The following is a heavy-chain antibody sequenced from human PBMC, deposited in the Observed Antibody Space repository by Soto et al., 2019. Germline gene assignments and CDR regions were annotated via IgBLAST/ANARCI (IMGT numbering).Heavy chain of an antibody. J-gene: IGHJ4*02. CDR3: ARGIAPYYFDY. V-gene: IGHV1-3*01. CDR2: INAGNGNT. CDR1: GYTFTSYA. D-gene: IGHD6-13*01. Sequence: ASVKVSCKASGYTFTSYAMHWVRQAPGQRLEWMGWINAGNGNTKYSQKFLGRVTITRDTSASTAYMELSSLRSEDTAVYYCARGIAPYYFDYWGQGTLVTVSS.